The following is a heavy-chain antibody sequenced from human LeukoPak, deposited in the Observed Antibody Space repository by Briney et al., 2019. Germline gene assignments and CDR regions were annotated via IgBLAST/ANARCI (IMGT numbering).Heavy chain of an antibody. D-gene: IGHD1-1*01. CDR3: ARAVQPERPPPFIDYYYMDV. CDR2: IYYSGST. V-gene: IGHV4-39*07. Sequence: PSETLSLTCTVSGGSISSSSYYWGWIRQPPGKGLEWIGSIYYSGSTYYNPSLKSRVTIALDTSKNQFSLKLRSVTAADTAVYYCARAVQPERPPPFIDYYYMDVWGKGTTVTVSS. J-gene: IGHJ6*03. CDR1: GGSISSSSYY.